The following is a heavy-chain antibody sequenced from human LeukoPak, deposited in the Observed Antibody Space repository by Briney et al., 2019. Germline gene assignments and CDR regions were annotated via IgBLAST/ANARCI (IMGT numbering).Heavy chain of an antibody. D-gene: IGHD4-23*01. Sequence: GRSLRLSCAASGFTFSSYAMHWVRQAPGKGLEWVAVISYDGSNKYYADSVKGRFAISRDNSKNTLYLQMNSLRAEDTAVYYCARGGNSLYYYYYGMDVWGQGTTVTVSS. V-gene: IGHV3-30*09. CDR3: ARGGNSLYYYYYGMDV. CDR1: GFTFSSYA. CDR2: ISYDGSNK. J-gene: IGHJ6*02.